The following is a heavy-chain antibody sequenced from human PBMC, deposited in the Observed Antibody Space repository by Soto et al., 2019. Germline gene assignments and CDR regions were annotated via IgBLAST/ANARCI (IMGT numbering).Heavy chain of an antibody. D-gene: IGHD3-16*01. J-gene: IGHJ4*02. CDR2: IYYSGST. CDR3: ARDRARLGGHDY. V-gene: IGHV4-30-4*01. CDR1: GGSISSGDYY. Sequence: SETLSLTCTVSGGSISSGDYYWSWIRQPPGKGLEWIGYIYYSGSTYYNPSLKSRVTISVDTSKNQFSLKLSSVTAADTAVYYCARDRARLGGHDYWGQGTLVTVSS.